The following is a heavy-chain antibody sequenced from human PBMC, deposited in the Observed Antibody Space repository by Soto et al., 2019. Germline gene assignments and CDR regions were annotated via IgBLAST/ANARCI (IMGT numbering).Heavy chain of an antibody. CDR2: FYNGGST. D-gene: IGHD6-19*01. V-gene: IGHV4-59*03. J-gene: IGHJ4*02. CDR3: PCGSQWLAFGH. CDR1: GGSISSYY. Sequence: QVQLQESGPGLVTPSETLSLTCTVSGGSISSYYWSWIRQSPGKALEWIGAFYNGGSTTYNPSLKGRVTLPVGASKSQLSPKPSSVTSADTALFYCPCGSQWLAFGHWGQGILVTVSS.